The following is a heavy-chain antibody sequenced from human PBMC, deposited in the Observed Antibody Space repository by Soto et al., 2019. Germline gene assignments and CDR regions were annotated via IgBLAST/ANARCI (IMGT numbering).Heavy chain of an antibody. D-gene: IGHD4-17*01. CDR2: ISGSGGST. CDR3: AKPSPDYGDYNLPGNWFDP. J-gene: IGHJ5*02. Sequence: GGSLRLSCAASGFTFSSYAMSWVRQAPGKGLEWVSAISGSGGSTYYADSVKGRFTISRDNSKNTLYLQMNSLRAEDTAVYYCAKPSPDYGDYNLPGNWFDPWGQGTLVTVSS. V-gene: IGHV3-23*01. CDR1: GFTFSSYA.